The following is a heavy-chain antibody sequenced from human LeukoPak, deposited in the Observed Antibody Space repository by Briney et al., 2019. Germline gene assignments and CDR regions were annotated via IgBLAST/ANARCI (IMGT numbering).Heavy chain of an antibody. D-gene: IGHD5-18*01. V-gene: IGHV3-9*01. Sequence: GGSLRLSCAASGFTFDDYAMHWVRQAPGKGLEWVSGISRNSGSIVYADSVKGRFTISRDNAKTSLYLQMNSLRAEDTALYYCAKGRSMVTDAFDIWGQGTMVTVSS. CDR2: ISRNSGSI. CDR3: AKGRSMVTDAFDI. CDR1: GFTFDDYA. J-gene: IGHJ3*02.